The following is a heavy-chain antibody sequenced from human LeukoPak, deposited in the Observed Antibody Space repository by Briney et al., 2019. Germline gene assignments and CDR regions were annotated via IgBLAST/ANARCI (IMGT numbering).Heavy chain of an antibody. CDR1: GFTFSSYA. D-gene: IGHD3-22*01. J-gene: IGHJ4*02. V-gene: IGHV3-30-3*01. CDR2: ISYDGSNK. Sequence: GRSLTLSCAASGFTFSSYAMHWVRQAPGKGLEWVAVISYDGSNKYYADSVKGRFTISRDNSKNTLYLQMNSLRAEDPAVYFCARDRALYTSRGYYYTEDDYWGQGTLVTVSS. CDR3: ARDRALYTSRGYYYTEDDY.